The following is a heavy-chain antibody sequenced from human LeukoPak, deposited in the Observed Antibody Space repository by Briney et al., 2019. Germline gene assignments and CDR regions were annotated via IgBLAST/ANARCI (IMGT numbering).Heavy chain of an antibody. V-gene: IGHV3-21*06. CDR2: MSTSSTYI. CDR3: VRDFAFGFCNTTTCRYPFDS. J-gene: IGHJ4*02. Sequence: GGSLRLSCAASGFNFRGYNMNWVRHAPGKGLGWVSSMSTSSTYIYYAHSIKGRFTISRDDARSLLYLQMDSLRAEDTAVYYCVRDFAFGFCNTTTCRYPFDSWGQGTLVTVSS. D-gene: IGHD3-16*01. CDR1: GFNFRGYN.